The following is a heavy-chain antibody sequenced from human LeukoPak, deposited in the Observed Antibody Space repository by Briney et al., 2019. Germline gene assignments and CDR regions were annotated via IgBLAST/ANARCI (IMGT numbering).Heavy chain of an antibody. CDR1: GFTFDDYA. J-gene: IGHJ6*02. V-gene: IGHV3-9*01. CDR2: ISWNSGNI. D-gene: IGHD6-13*01. Sequence: GGSLRLSCAASGFTFDDYAMHWVRQAPGKGLEWVSGISWNSGNIGYADSVEGRFTISRDNAKNSLYLQMNSLRAEDTALYYCAKDKGSAAGTYGMDVWGQGTTVTVSS. CDR3: AKDKGSAAGTYGMDV.